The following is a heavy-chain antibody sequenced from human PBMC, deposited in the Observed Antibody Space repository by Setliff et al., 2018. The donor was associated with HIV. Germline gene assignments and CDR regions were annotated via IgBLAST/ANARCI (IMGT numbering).Heavy chain of an antibody. Sequence: PSETLSLTCAVSGYSISSGYYWGWIRQPPGKGLEWIGSIYHSGSTYYNPSLKSRVTISVDTSKNRSSLNLSSVTAADTAVYYCARQFTVQWLVSTYGMDVWGQGTTVTVSS. CDR1: GYSISSGYY. V-gene: IGHV4-38-2*01. CDR2: IYHSGST. CDR3: ARQFTVQWLVSTYGMDV. J-gene: IGHJ6*02. D-gene: IGHD6-19*01.